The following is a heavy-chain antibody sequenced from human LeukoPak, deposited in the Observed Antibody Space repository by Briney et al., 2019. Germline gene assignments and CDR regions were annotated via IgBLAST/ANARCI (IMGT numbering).Heavy chain of an antibody. D-gene: IGHD5-18*01. CDR1: GFTFSSYA. CDR3: AAKGTVDTATYYNYYMDV. V-gene: IGHV3-23*01. J-gene: IGHJ6*03. Sequence: PGGSLRLSCAASGFTFSSYAMIWVRQAPGEGLEWVSAISGSGGSTYYADSVKGRFTISRDNSKNTLYLQMNSLRAEDTAVYYCAAKGTVDTATYYNYYMDVWGKGTTVTVSS. CDR2: ISGSGGST.